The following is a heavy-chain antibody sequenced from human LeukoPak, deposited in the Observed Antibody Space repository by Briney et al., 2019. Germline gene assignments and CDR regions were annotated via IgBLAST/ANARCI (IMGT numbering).Heavy chain of an antibody. D-gene: IGHD3-22*01. V-gene: IGHV3-21*01. CDR3: ARPGYDSRYSWFDP. CDR1: GFTFSSYS. J-gene: IGHJ5*02. Sequence: PGGSLRLSCAASGFTFSSYSMNWVRQAPGKGLEWVSSISSSSSYIYYADSVEGRFTISRDNAKNSLYLQMNSLRAEDTAVYYCARPGYDSRYSWFDPWGQGTLVTVSS. CDR2: ISSSSSYI.